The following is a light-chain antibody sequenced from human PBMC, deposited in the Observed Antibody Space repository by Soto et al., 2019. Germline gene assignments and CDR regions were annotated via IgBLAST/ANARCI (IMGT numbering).Light chain of an antibody. CDR2: GAS. CDR3: KQYKEWPPFT. Sequence: IVLTHSHTTLSLSPGEIATLSCMSSQSISSYLAWYQQKPGQAPRLLILGASTRATGIPARFSGSGSGTEFTLSISSLQSEDFAVYYCKQYKEWPPFTFGQGTRLEIK. J-gene: IGKJ5*01. V-gene: IGKV3-15*01. CDR1: QSISSY.